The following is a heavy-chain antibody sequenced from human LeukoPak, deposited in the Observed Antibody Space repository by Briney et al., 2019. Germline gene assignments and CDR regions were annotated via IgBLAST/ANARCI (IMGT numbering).Heavy chain of an antibody. V-gene: IGHV3-30-3*02. CDR1: GYTFTSYA. J-gene: IGHJ4*02. CDR2: ISYDGSNK. CDR3: AKDRCSGGSCYYFDY. Sequence: SCKASGYTFTSYAMHWVRQAPGKGLEWVAVISYDGSNKYYADSVKGRFTISRDNSKNTLYLQMNSLRAEDTAVYYCAKDRCSGGSCYYFDYWGQGTLVTVSS. D-gene: IGHD2-15*01.